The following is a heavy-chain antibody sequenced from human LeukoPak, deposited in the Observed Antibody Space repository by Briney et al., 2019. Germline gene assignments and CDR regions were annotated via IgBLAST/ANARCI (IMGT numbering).Heavy chain of an antibody. V-gene: IGHV1-18*01. CDR2: ISAYNGNT. CDR1: GYTFTSYG. Sequence: ASVKVSCKASGYTFTSYGISWVRQAPGQGLEWMGWISAYNGNTNYAQKLQGRVTMTTDTSTSTAYMELRSLRSDDTAVYYCARDRKITIFGVVSPNAFDIWGQGTMVTVSS. D-gene: IGHD3-3*01. J-gene: IGHJ3*02. CDR3: ARDRKITIFGVVSPNAFDI.